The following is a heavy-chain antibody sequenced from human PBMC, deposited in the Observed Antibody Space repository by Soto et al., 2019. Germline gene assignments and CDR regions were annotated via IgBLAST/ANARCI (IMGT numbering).Heavy chain of an antibody. Sequence: QDPGKGLEYVSVISSNWVGTYYANSVQGRFTSSRDNSKNTVYLQMGSLRPEDMAVYSCAAQDRLRVVRTVSACLVTSATDL. V-gene: IGHV3-64*01. CDR3: AAQDRLRVVRTVSACLVTSATDL. CDR2: ISSNWVGT. J-gene: IGHJ2*01. D-gene: IGHD2-21*02.